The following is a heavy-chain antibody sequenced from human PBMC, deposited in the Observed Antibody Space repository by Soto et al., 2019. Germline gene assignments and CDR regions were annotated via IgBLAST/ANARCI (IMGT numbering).Heavy chain of an antibody. Sequence: EVQLVASGGGLVQPGGSLRLSCAASGFTFSSYDMHWVRQATGKGLEWVSAIGTAGDTYYPGSVKGRFTISRENAKNSLYLQMNSLRAGDTAVYYCARAVRGGGMDVWGQWTTVTVSS. V-gene: IGHV3-13*01. J-gene: IGHJ6*02. CDR3: ARAVRGGGMDV. CDR1: GFTFSSYD. CDR2: IGTAGDT. D-gene: IGHD3-10*02.